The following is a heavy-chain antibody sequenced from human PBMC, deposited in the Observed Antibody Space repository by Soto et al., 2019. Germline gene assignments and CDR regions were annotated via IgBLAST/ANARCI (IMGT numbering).Heavy chain of an antibody. J-gene: IGHJ6*02. Sequence: PGGSLRLSCAASGFTFSSYWMSWVRQAPGKGLEWVANIKQDGSEKYYVDSVKGRFTISRDNAKNALYLQMNSLRAEETAVYYCARAGTMVRWVRHNYYYYGMDVWGQGTTVTVSS. CDR1: GFTFSSYW. CDR3: ARAGTMVRWVRHNYYYYGMDV. D-gene: IGHD3-10*01. V-gene: IGHV3-7*03. CDR2: IKQDGSEK.